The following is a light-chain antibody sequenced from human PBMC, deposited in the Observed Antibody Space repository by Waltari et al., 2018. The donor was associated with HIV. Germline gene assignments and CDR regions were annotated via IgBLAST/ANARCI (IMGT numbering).Light chain of an antibody. V-gene: IGKV3-15*01. J-gene: IGKJ1*01. Sequence: EIVMTQSPATLSVSPGERVTLSCRASQSVGSNLAWYQQRPGQAPRLLIYGASTRATGIPARSRGSGSGTEFTLTISSLQSEDFAVYYCQQYDIWPPAETFGQGTKVEIK. CDR1: QSVGSN. CDR3: QQYDIWPPAET. CDR2: GAS.